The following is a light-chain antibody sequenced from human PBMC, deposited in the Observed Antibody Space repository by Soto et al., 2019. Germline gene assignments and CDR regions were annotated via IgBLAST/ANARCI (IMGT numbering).Light chain of an antibody. CDR2: GAS. CDR1: QSVSSSY. J-gene: IGKJ2*01. V-gene: IGKV3-20*01. Sequence: EIVLTQSPGTLSLSPGERATLSCRASQSVSSSYLAWYQQKPGQAPRLLIYGASSRATGIPDRFSGSGSGTDFTLTISRLELYDCAVYYCQQYGSSPGYTFGQGTKLEIK. CDR3: QQYGSSPGYT.